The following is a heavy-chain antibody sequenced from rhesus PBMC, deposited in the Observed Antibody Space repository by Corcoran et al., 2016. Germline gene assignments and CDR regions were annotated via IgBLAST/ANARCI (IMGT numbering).Heavy chain of an antibody. CDR1: GGSISSNY. CDR3: ARAGIAAAGDY. Sequence: QVQLQESGPGLVKPSETLSLTCAVSGGSISSNYWSCIRQAPGKGLEWIGRIYGMGGGTDSNPSLTSRDTISTDTSKNTFSLKRSSVPAADTAVYYCARAGIAAAGDYWGQGVLVTVSS. V-gene: IGHV4-160*01. D-gene: IGHD6-43*01. J-gene: IGHJ4*01. CDR2: IYGMGGGT.